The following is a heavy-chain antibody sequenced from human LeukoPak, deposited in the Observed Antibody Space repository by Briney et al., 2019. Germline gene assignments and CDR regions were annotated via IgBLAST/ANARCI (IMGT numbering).Heavy chain of an antibody. CDR1: GFTFSSHA. V-gene: IGHV3-23*01. D-gene: IGHD3-3*01. CDR2: IGGSGGST. J-gene: IGHJ4*02. CDR3: ARDPGVVAFHYFDY. Sequence: PGGSLRLSCAASGFTFSSHAMGWDRQAPGKGLEWVSAIGGSGGSTYYADSVKGRFTISRDNSKSPLYLQMNSLRAEDTALYYCARDPGVVAFHYFDYWGQGTLVTVSS.